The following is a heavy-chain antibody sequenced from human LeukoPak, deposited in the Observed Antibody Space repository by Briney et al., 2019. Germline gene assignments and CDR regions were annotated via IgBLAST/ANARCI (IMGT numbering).Heavy chain of an antibody. Sequence: GASVKVSCKTSGYTFTNYGIIWARQAPGQGPEWVGWISAYNGNTNSAQKLQGRVTMTTDTSTATAYMELRSLRSDDTAVYYCARVPYSGSYYDLGYWGQGTLVTVSS. CDR3: ARVPYSGSYYDLGY. CDR2: ISAYNGNT. J-gene: IGHJ4*02. CDR1: GYTFTNYG. D-gene: IGHD1-26*01. V-gene: IGHV1-18*01.